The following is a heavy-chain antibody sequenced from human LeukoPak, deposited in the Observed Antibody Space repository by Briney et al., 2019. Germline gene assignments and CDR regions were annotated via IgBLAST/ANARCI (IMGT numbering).Heavy chain of an antibody. J-gene: IGHJ4*02. CDR3: AISQGSYYDTSGYLGGDY. CDR2: ISASSGNT. CDR1: GYTFTNYG. V-gene: IGHV1-18*01. D-gene: IGHD3-22*01. Sequence: EASVKLSCKASGYTFTNYGIFWVRQAPRQGLEWMGWISASSGNTNYAQKLQGRVTMTTETSTSTAYMELESLRSDDTAVYYCAISQGSYYDTSGYLGGDYWGQGTLVTVSS.